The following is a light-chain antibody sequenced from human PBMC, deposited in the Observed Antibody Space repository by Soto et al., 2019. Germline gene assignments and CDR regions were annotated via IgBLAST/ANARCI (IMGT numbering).Light chain of an antibody. CDR3: MQALHLPFT. V-gene: IGKV2-28*01. Sequence: DIVMTQPPLSLPVNPGEPASISCRASQSLLNTNGYHNLNWYLQRPGQSPQLLIYLASHRASGVPDRFSGSGSGTDFTLKISRLEADDVGFYYCMQALHLPFTFGPGTKVDIK. CDR1: QSLLNTNGYHN. J-gene: IGKJ3*01. CDR2: LAS.